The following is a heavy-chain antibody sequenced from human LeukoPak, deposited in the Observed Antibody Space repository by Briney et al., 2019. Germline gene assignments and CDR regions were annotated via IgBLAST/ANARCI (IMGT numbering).Heavy chain of an antibody. J-gene: IGHJ4*02. CDR2: ITSGVSTI. D-gene: IGHD1-26*01. CDR1: GFTFSSYE. Sequence: GGSLRLSCAASGFTFSSYEMNWVSQAPGKGLEWVSYITSGVSTIYYADSVKGRFTISRDNAKHSLYLQMNSLRVEDTAVYYCARQDPELAYWGQGTLVTVPS. CDR3: ARQDPELAY. V-gene: IGHV3-48*03.